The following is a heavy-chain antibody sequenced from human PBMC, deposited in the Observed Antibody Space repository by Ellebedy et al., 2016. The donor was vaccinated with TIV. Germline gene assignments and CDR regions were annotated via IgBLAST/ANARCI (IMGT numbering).Heavy chain of an antibody. CDR2: IRSTGTTM. V-gene: IGHV3-48*02. D-gene: IGHD6-19*01. CDR1: GFTFSTYS. CDR3: VRETGWYLDY. J-gene: IGHJ4*02. Sequence: GESLKIYCAASGFTFSTYSVAWVRQAPGTGLEWLPYIRSTGTTMLYADSLEGRFTISRDNGKNSRYLQMNSLRDEDTAVYYCVRETGWYLDYWGQGALVTVSS.